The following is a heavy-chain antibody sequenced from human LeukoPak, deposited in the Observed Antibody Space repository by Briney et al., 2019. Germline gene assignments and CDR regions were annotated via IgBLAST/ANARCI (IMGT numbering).Heavy chain of an antibody. CDR3: ARGNGNVGGRLDP. J-gene: IGHJ5*02. CDR1: GFSVSGIH. D-gene: IGHD2-8*01. V-gene: IGHV3-66*01. Sequence: GGSLRLSCVASGFSVSGIHMNWVRQAPGKDLEWVSGLYAGGATYYADSMGGRFTISRDHSKNTLYLQMTNLRVDDTAIYYCARGNGNVGGRLDPWGQGTRVTVSS. CDR2: LYAGGAT.